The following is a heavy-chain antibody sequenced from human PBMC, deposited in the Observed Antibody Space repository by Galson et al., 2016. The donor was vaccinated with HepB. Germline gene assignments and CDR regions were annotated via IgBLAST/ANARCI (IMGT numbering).Heavy chain of an antibody. CDR3: ATRGPGNWYFDL. J-gene: IGHJ2*01. D-gene: IGHD1-14*01. CDR1: GFTFSHFW. CDR2: IKPDGSDE. Sequence: SLRLSCAASGFTFSHFWMNWVRQAPGKGLEWVANIKPDGSDEYYVDSVKGRFTISRDNAKNSLSLQMNSLRPEDTAVYYCATRGPGNWYFDLWGRGTLVTVSS. V-gene: IGHV3-7*01.